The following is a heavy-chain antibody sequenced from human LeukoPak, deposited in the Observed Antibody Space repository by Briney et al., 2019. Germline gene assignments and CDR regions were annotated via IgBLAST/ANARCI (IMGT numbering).Heavy chain of an antibody. Sequence: PSETLSLTCAVYGESLNSYYWSWVRQPPGGGLEWIGEIYESGTTEYNPSLKSRVTISMVPSKNQFSLKLSSVTAADTAVYYCARVPSITIFGVVTPYYFDYWGQGTLVTVSS. CDR3: ARVPSITIFGVVTPYYFDY. V-gene: IGHV4-34*01. J-gene: IGHJ4*02. D-gene: IGHD3-3*01. CDR2: IYESGTT. CDR1: GESLNSYY.